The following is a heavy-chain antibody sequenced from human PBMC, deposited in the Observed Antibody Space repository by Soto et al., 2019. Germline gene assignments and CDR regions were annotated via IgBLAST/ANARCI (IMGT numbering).Heavy chain of an antibody. Sequence: QLQLQESGSGLVKPSETLSLTCTISGDSISSSYWNWIRQPPGKGLEWIGYMYYSGSTNYNPSLKSRVTISVDTSRNQFSLKLTSVTAADTAVYYCASQDHSRSSSGWFDPWGQGTLVTVSS. CDR3: ASQDHSRSSSGWFDP. CDR2: MYYSGST. V-gene: IGHV4-59*01. D-gene: IGHD6-6*01. CDR1: GDSISSSY. J-gene: IGHJ5*02.